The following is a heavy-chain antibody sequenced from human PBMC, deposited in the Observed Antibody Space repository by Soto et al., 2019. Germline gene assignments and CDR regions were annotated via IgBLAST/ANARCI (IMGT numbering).Heavy chain of an antibody. CDR3: ARRWGAAFDY. J-gene: IGHJ4*02. CDR1: GGSISSDY. V-gene: IGHV4-59*08. Sequence: QVQLQESGPGLVKHSETLSLTCTVSGGSISSDYWSWIRQPPGKGLEWIGYIYYSGSTNYNPSLKSRVTISVDTSKNQFSLKLSSVTAADTAVYYCARRWGAAFDYWGQGTLVTVSS. D-gene: IGHD1-26*01. CDR2: IYYSGST.